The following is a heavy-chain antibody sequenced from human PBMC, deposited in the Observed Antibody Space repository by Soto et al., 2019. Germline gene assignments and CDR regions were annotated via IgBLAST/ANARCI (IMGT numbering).Heavy chain of an antibody. D-gene: IGHD6-19*01. V-gene: IGHV4-31*11. Sequence: QVQLQESGPGLVIPSQTLTLTCAVSGASIDNNGYSWTWIRQHPGKGLEWIGTNNNRGDTYYNPSLKSRLTISLDTSQNHFSLRLNAVTAADTATYDCERGGSGWKALNWFDPWGQGIMVTVAS. J-gene: IGHJ5*02. CDR1: GASIDNNGYS. CDR2: NNNRGDT. CDR3: ERGGSGWKALNWFDP.